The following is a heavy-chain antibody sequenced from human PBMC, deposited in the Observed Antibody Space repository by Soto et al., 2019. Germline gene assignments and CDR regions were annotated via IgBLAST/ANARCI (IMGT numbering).Heavy chain of an antibody. Sequence: SETLSLTCTVSGGSISSSSYYWGWIRQPPGKGLEWIGSIYYSGSTYYNPSLKSRVTISVDTSKNQFSLKLSSVTAADTAVYYCARRNGYSSSWYLNWFDPWGQGTLVTVSS. CDR1: GGSISSSSYY. J-gene: IGHJ5*02. D-gene: IGHD6-13*01. CDR2: IYYSGST. CDR3: ARRNGYSSSWYLNWFDP. V-gene: IGHV4-39*01.